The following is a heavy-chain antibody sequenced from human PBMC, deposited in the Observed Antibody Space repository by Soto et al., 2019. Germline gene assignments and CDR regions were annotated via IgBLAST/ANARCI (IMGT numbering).Heavy chain of an antibody. CDR3: VRGLVGRTSSRSLDS. CDR2: IIPALGLA. V-gene: IGHV1-69*02. J-gene: IGHJ4*02. D-gene: IGHD2-8*02. CDR1: GVTFSEHM. Sequence: QVQLVQSGAELRKPGSSVKVSCRASGVTFSEHMVNWERQAPGQGLAWMGRIIPALGLADYSQKFQGRLTIAADNSTGTDYMELTRLRLDDAALYYCVRGLVGRTSSRSLDSCGQGTLVSVS.